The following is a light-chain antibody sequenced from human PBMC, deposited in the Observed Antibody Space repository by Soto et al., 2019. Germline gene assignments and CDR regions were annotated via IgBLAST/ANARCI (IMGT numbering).Light chain of an antibody. Sequence: AIQMTQSPSSVSVSVRDRFTITCRASQGIRNELGWYQQKPGKAPKLLIYSASSLQSGVPSRFSGSGSGTDFILTISGLQPEDFATYFCLQDFTYPRTFGQGTKVDIK. CDR2: SAS. CDR1: QGIRNE. J-gene: IGKJ1*01. CDR3: LQDFTYPRT. V-gene: IGKV1-6*01.